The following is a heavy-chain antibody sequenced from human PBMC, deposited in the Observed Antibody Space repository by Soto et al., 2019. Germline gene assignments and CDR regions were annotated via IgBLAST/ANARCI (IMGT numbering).Heavy chain of an antibody. D-gene: IGHD3-10*01. CDR2: ITSSTRTT. CDR1: GFTLKSYE. V-gene: IGHV3-48*03. CDR3: ARGNTSIQGDLSHYNGLDV. Sequence: DEQLVESGGGLVQSGGSLRLSCEASGFTLKSYEVNWVRQAPVKGLEWISYITSSTRTTYYADSVKGRFTISRGNARKSVYLQMNSLRVEDTAIYYCARGNTSIQGDLSHYNGLDVWGQGTTVTVSS. J-gene: IGHJ6*02.